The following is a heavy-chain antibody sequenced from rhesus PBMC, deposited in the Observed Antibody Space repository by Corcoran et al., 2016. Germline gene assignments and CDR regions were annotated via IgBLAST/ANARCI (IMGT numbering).Heavy chain of an antibody. Sequence: EVQLVETGGGLVQPGGSLRLSCAVSGFTFTNYAMQWVRQALGKGLEWISAINSGGGTKYYANSVKGRFNISRDNSKNTLSLQMNSLRVEDTAVYFCAKGSSTGWYLDYGLDSWGQGVVVTVSS. V-gene: IGHV3-103*01. CDR3: AKGSSTGWYLDYGLDS. CDR2: INSGGGTK. D-gene: IGHD6-31*01. CDR1: GFTFTNYA. J-gene: IGHJ6*01.